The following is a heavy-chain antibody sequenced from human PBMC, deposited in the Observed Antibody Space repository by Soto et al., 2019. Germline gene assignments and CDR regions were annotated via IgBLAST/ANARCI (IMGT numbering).Heavy chain of an antibody. V-gene: IGHV2-5*02. D-gene: IGHD1-26*01. CDR3: AHSRFDIKGGSRAFDI. Sequence: QITLKESGPTLVKPTQTLTLTCTFSGFSLSTSGVGVGWIRQPPGKALEWLALIYWDDDKRYSPSLKSRLTITKDTSKNQVVLTMTNMDPVDTATYYCAHSRFDIKGGSRAFDIWGQGTMVTVSS. J-gene: IGHJ3*02. CDR1: GFSLSTSGVG. CDR2: IYWDDDK.